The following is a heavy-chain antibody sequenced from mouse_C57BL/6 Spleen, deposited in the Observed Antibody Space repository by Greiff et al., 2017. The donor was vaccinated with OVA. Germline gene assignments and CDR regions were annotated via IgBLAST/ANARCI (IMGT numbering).Heavy chain of an antibody. V-gene: IGHV1-55*01. CDR2: IYPGSGST. CDR1: GYTFTSYW. J-gene: IGHJ2*01. Sequence: QVQLQQPGAELVKPGASVKMSCKASGYTFTSYWITWVKQRPGQGLEWIGDIYPGSGSTNYNEKFKNKATLTVDTSSSTAYMQLSSLTSEDSAVYYWAREPLGRTFLDYWGQGTTLTVSS. D-gene: IGHD4-1*01. CDR3: AREPLGRTFLDY.